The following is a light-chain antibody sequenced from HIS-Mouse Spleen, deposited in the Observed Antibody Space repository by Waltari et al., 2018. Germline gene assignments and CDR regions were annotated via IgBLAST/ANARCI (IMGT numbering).Light chain of an antibody. CDR1: QSVSSSY. Sequence: EIVLTQSPGTLSLSPGERATHSCRASQSVSSSYLAWYQQKPGQAPRLLIYGASSRATGIPDRFSGSGSGTDFTLTISRLEPEDFAVYYCQQYGSSPPLFTFGPGTKVDIK. V-gene: IGKV3-20*01. CDR2: GAS. J-gene: IGKJ3*01. CDR3: QQYGSSPPLFT.